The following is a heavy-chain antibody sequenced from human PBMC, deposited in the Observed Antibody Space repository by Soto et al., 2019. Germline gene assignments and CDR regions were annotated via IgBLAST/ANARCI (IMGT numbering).Heavy chain of an antibody. V-gene: IGHV4-59*01. D-gene: IGHD6-13*01. CDR3: ARDAAYSSSHGHYYYYYGMDV. CDR2: IYYSGST. Sequence: SETLSLTCTVSGGSISSYYWSWIRQPPGKGLEWIGYIYYSGSTNYNPSLKSRVTISVDTSKNQFSLKLSSVTAADTAVYYCARDAAYSSSHGHYYYYYGMDVWGQGTTVTVSS. CDR1: GGSISSYY. J-gene: IGHJ6*02.